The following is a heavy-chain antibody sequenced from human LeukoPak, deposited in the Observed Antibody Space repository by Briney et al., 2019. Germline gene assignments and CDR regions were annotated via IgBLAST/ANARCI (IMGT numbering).Heavy chain of an antibody. CDR2: IYFSGNT. V-gene: IGHV4-59*01. Sequence: EWIGYIYFSGNTAYRSSLRSRVAISVDTSKNQCSLKLTSVTAADTAIYYCARSTRNYDAFDLWGQGTLVAVSS. D-gene: IGHD1-7*01. CDR3: ARSTRNYDAFDL. J-gene: IGHJ3*01.